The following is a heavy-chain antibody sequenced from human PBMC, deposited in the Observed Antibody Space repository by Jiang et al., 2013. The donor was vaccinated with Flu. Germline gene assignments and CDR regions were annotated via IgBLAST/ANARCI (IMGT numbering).Heavy chain of an antibody. V-gene: IGHV1-69*06. Sequence: SVKVSCKASGGTSSSYAISWVRQAPGQGLEWMGGIIPIFGTANYAQKFQGRVTITADKSTSTAYMELSSLRSEDTAVYYCARIGGSSRTGNWFDPWGQGTLVTVSS. J-gene: IGHJ5*02. D-gene: IGHD6-13*01. CDR1: GGTSSSYA. CDR2: IIPIFGTA. CDR3: ARIGGSSRTGNWFDP.